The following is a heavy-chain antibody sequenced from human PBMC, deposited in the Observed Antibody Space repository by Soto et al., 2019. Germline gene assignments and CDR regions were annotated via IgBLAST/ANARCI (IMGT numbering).Heavy chain of an antibody. J-gene: IGHJ4*02. CDR2: IIPILGIA. CDR1: GGTFSSYT. CDR3: ASPSYDILTGYPY. D-gene: IGHD3-9*01. V-gene: IGHV1-69*02. Sequence: QVQLVQSGAEMKKPGSSVKVSCKASGGTFSSYTISWVRQAPGQGLEWMGRIIPILGIANYAQKFQGRVTITADKSTSTAYMELSSLRFEDTAVYHCASPSYDILTGYPYWGQGTLVTVSS.